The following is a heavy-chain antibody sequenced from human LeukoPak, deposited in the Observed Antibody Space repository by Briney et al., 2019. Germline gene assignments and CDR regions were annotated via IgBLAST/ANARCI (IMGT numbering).Heavy chain of an antibody. J-gene: IGHJ6*02. D-gene: IGHD2-2*01. Sequence: SETLSLTCAVYGGSFSGYYWSWIRQPPGKGREWIGEINHSGSTNYNPSLKSRVTISVDTSKNQFSLKLSSVTAADTAVYYCARGGGYCSSTSCYQLYYYYYGMDVWGQGTTVTVSS. CDR2: INHSGST. CDR3: ARGGGYCSSTSCYQLYYYYYGMDV. V-gene: IGHV4-34*01. CDR1: GGSFSGYY.